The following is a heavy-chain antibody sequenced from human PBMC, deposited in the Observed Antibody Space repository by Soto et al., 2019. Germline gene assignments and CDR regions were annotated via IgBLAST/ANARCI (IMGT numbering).Heavy chain of an antibody. CDR1: EDTFTHYD. CDR2: ISAYNGKT. Sequence: GASVKGSFKASEDTFTHYDINWGRQAPGQGLEWMGWISAYNGKTNYAQKLQGRVTMTTDTSTSTAYMELRSLRSDDTAVYYCARVGIYQNLFQNYYYYGMDVWGQGTTVTVSS. CDR3: ARVGIYQNLFQNYYYYGMDV. D-gene: IGHD1-20*01. J-gene: IGHJ6*02. V-gene: IGHV1-18*04.